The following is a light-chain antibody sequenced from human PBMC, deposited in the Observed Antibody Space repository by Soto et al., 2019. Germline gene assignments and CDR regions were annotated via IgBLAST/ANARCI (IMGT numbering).Light chain of an antibody. CDR3: SSFAPSYRVI. J-gene: IGLJ2*01. CDR2: DVF. V-gene: IGLV2-11*01. Sequence: QSVLTQPRSVSGSPGHSVTISCFGTSSDIGSYNAVSSYQQHPGKAPKLIIFDVFERPSGVPDRVSGSKSGNSASLTISGLQAEDESDYYCSSFAPSYRVIFGGVTQLTVL. CDR1: SSDIGSYNA.